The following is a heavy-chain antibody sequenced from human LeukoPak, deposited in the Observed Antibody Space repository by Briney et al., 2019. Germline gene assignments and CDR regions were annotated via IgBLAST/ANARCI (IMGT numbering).Heavy chain of an antibody. V-gene: IGHV3-30*03. CDR1: GFTFSSYD. D-gene: IGHD1-26*01. Sequence: PGGSLRLSCAASGFTFSSYDMHWVRQAPGQGLNWVAVISYDGNNKYYADSVKGRFTISRDNSKNTLYLQMNSLRADDAAVYYCARDANKASSGSYGDSWGQGTLVTVSS. CDR3: ARDANKASSGSYGDS. J-gene: IGHJ4*02. CDR2: ISYDGNNK.